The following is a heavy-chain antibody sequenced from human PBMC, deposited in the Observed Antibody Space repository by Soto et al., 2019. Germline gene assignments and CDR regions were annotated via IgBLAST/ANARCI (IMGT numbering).Heavy chain of an antibody. Sequence: GSLRLSCAASGFTFSSYSMNWVRQAPGKGLEWVSSISSSSSYIYYADSVKGRFTISRDNAKNSLYLQMNSQRAEDTAVYYCATGGPMVRENWLDPWGQGTLVTVSS. CDR2: ISSSSSYI. V-gene: IGHV3-21*01. CDR3: ATGGPMVRENWLDP. CDR1: GFTFSSYS. D-gene: IGHD3-10*01. J-gene: IGHJ5*02.